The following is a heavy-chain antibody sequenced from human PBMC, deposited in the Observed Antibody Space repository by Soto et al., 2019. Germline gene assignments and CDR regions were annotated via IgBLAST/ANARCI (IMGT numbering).Heavy chain of an antibody. J-gene: IGHJ3*02. CDR3: ARDKLRDSSGYYDSTRFYAFDI. D-gene: IGHD3-22*01. CDR2: IYRSGST. Sequence: QVHLQESGPGLVKPSQTLSLTCTVSGGSISSGVYYWNWIRQHPGKGLEWIGYIYRSGSTYYNPSLKSRVTIAVDTSKNQFSLKVTSVTAADTAVYYCARDKLRDSSGYYDSTRFYAFDIWGQGTMVTVSS. CDR1: GGSISSGVYY. V-gene: IGHV4-31*03.